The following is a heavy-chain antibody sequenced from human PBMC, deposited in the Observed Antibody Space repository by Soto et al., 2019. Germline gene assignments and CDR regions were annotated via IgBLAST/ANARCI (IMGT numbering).Heavy chain of an antibody. V-gene: IGHV3-48*03. CDR1: GFTFSSYE. CDR2: ISSSGSTI. Sequence: GGSLRLSCAASGFTFSSYEMNWVRQAPGKGLEWVSYISSSGSTIYYADSVKGRFTISRDNAKNSLYLQMNSLRAEDTAVYYCARNPLRAVYSGSYPEDYYYYYYGMDVWGQGTTVTVSS. CDR3: ARNPLRAVYSGSYPEDYYYYYYGMDV. J-gene: IGHJ6*02. D-gene: IGHD1-26*01.